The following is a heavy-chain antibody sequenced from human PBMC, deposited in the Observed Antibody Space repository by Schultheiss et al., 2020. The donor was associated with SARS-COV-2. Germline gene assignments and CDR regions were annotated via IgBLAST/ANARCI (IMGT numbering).Heavy chain of an antibody. CDR1: GFTFSSYA. D-gene: IGHD2-15*01. Sequence: GGSLRLSCAASGFTFSSYAMSWVRQAPGKGLEWVSAISGSGGSTYYADSVKGRFTISRDNAKNSLYLQMNSLRAEDTAVYYCASALGGPYYFDYWGQGTLVTVA. J-gene: IGHJ4*02. CDR3: ASALGGPYYFDY. CDR2: ISGSGGST. V-gene: IGHV3-23*01.